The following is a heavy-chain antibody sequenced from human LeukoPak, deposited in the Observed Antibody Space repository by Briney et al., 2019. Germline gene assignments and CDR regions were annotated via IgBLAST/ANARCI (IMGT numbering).Heavy chain of an antibody. V-gene: IGHV1-18*01. CDR2: ISTYSGNT. D-gene: IGHD3-22*01. Sequence: ASVKVSCKASGYTFTSYGVSWVRQAPGQGLEWMGWISTYSGNTNYAQKFQGRVTMTTDTSTSTAYMELRSLRSDDTAVYYCARPRLTYYYDTSGYGDAFDIWGQGTMVIVSS. CDR1: GYTFTSYG. CDR3: ARPRLTYYYDTSGYGDAFDI. J-gene: IGHJ3*02.